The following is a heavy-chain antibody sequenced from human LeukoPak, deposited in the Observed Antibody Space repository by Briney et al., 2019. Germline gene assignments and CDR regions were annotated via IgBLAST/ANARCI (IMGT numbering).Heavy chain of an antibody. J-gene: IGHJ3*02. D-gene: IGHD5-12*01. V-gene: IGHV3-30*04. CDR3: ARESGYAGNHDAFDI. CDR1: GFTFSSYA. CDR2: ISYDGSNK. Sequence: PGGSLRLSCAASGFTFSSYAMHWVRQAPGKGLEWVAVISYDGSNKYYADSMKGRFTISRDNSKNTLYLQMNSLRAEDTAVYYCARESGYAGNHDAFDIWGQGTMVTVSS.